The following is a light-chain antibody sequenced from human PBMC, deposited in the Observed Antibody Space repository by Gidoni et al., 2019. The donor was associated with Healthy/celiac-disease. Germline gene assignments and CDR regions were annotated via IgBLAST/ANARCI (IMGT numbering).Light chain of an antibody. CDR1: QGISSY. V-gene: IGKV1-8*01. Sequence: AIRMTQSPSSFSASTGDRVTITCRASQGISSYLAWYQQNPGKAPKLLIYAASTLQSGVPSRFSGSGSGTDFTLTISCLQSESFATYYCQQYYSYPYTFGQGTKLEIK. CDR3: QQYYSYPYT. J-gene: IGKJ2*01. CDR2: AAS.